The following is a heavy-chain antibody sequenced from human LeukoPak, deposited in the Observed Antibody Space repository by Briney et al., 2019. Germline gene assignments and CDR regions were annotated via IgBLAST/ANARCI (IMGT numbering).Heavy chain of an antibody. J-gene: IGHJ4*02. Sequence: GGSLRLSCVASGFTFSSYWMHWVRQAPGTGLEWVSFILTDSNGGGTYYADSVKGRFTISRDNSKNTLYLQMDSLRAEDTAIYYCARGRPGYFFDYWGRGILVTVSS. V-gene: IGHV3-53*01. CDR1: GFTFSSYW. D-gene: IGHD3-9*01. CDR2: ILTDSNGGGT. CDR3: ARGRPGYFFDY.